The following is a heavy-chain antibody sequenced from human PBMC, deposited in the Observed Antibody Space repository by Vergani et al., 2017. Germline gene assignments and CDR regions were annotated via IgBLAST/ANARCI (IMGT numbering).Heavy chain of an antibody. CDR1: GGSISSYY. D-gene: IGHD3-3*01. Sequence: QVQLQESGPGLVKPSETLSLTCPVSGGSISSYYWSWIRQPPGKGLEWIGYIYYSGSTNYNPSLKSRVTISVDTSKNQFSLKLSSVTAADTAVYYCARGVPGDYDFWSGYKIYYYYMDVWGKGTTVTVS. J-gene: IGHJ6*03. CDR3: ARGVPGDYDFWSGYKIYYYYMDV. CDR2: IYYSGST. V-gene: IGHV4-59*01.